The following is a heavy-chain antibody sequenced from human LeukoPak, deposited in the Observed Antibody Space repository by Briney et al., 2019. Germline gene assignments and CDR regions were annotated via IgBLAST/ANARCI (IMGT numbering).Heavy chain of an antibody. V-gene: IGHV3-33*06. D-gene: IGHD4-11*01. CDR3: AKDAERGFDYSNSLNY. Sequence: GRSLRLSCETSGFTFSHYGMHWVRQAPGAGLEWVAVIWSDASNTYYADSVKGRFTIPRDNSRNTLYLQMSSLRAEDTAVYYCAKDAERGFDYSNSLNYWGQGTLVTVSS. CDR1: GFTFSHYG. J-gene: IGHJ4*02. CDR2: IWSDASNT.